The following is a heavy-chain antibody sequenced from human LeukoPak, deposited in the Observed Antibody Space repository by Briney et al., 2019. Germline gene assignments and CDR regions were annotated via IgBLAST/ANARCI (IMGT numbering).Heavy chain of an antibody. J-gene: IGHJ6*02. CDR1: GFNFRDHW. V-gene: IGHV3-7*03. CDR2: IKNDGSET. D-gene: IGHD6-6*01. Sequence: GGSLRLSCAVSGFNFRDHWMDWVRQAPGKGLEWVGHIKNDGSETYYLDSLKGRFSISRDNTNNALYLQMNSLRAEDTALYYCAKDKSSSYYYGMDVWGQGTTVTVSS. CDR3: AKDKSSSYYYGMDV.